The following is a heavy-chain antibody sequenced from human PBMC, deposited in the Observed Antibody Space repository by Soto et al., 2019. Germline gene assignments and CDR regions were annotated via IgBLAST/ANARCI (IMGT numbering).Heavy chain of an antibody. CDR2: VYTSGST. CDR3: ARDGYDSSGYHFDY. CDR1: GGSISSYY. Sequence: PSDTLSLTCTVSGGSISSYYGTWIRQPAGKGLEWIGRVYTSGSTNYNPSLKSRVTMSVDTSKNQFSLKLSSVTAADTAVYYCARDGYDSSGYHFDYWGQGTLVTVSS. D-gene: IGHD3-22*01. J-gene: IGHJ4*02. V-gene: IGHV4-4*07.